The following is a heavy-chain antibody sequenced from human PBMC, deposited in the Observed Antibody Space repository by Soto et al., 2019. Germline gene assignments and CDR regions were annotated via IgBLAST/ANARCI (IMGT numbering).Heavy chain of an antibody. V-gene: IGHV1-18*01. CDR3: GRASGSYYNSPFDY. D-gene: IGHD3-10*01. Sequence: QVQLVQSGAEVKKPGASVKVSCKTSGYTFTSYGISWVRQAPGQGLEWMGWISTYNGNTNYAQKLQGRVTMTTDTSTSTAYMELRSLRSDDTAAYYCGRASGSYYNSPFDYWGQGTLVTVSS. CDR2: ISTYNGNT. J-gene: IGHJ4*02. CDR1: GYTFTSYG.